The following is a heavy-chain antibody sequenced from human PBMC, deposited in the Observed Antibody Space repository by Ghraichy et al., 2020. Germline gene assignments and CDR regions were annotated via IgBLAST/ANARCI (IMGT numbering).Heavy chain of an antibody. Sequence: GGSLTLSCAASGFTFSNYVMSWVRQAPGKGLEWVSTISASGGGTYYADSVKGRFTNSRDNSKNTLYLQMNSLRADDTAVYYCAKAWGNCSGGVCPSYNWFDPWGQGTLVTVSS. D-gene: IGHD2-8*02. CDR3: AKAWGNCSGGVCPSYNWFDP. CDR1: GFTFSNYV. CDR2: ISASGGGT. V-gene: IGHV3-23*01. J-gene: IGHJ5*02.